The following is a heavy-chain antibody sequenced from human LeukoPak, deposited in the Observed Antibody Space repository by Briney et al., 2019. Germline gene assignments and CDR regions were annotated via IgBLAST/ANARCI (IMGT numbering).Heavy chain of an antibody. J-gene: IGHJ4*02. D-gene: IGHD4-23*01. CDR2: IIPILGLA. CDR1: GGTFDNYA. V-gene: IGHV1-69*04. Sequence: GSSVKVSCKTSGGTFDNYAINWVRQAPGQGLEWVGRIIPILGLAKYAQKFQGRVTITADKSTSTAFMDLSSLRSEDTAVYYCARDQDYGVKSGYFEYWGQGTLVTVSS. CDR3: ARDQDYGVKSGYFEY.